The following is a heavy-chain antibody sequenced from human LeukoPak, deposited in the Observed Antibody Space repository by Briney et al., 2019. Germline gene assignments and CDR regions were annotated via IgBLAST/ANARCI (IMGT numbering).Heavy chain of an antibody. CDR2: IFYSGST. D-gene: IGHD3-10*01. Sequence: SETLSLTCTVSGGSISSSSYYWGWIRQPPGKGLEWIGSIFYSGSTYYNPSLKSRVTISVDTSKSQFSLKLTSVTAADTAVYYCARLRGAGSWYFDLWGRGPWSLSPQ. V-gene: IGHV4-39*07. J-gene: IGHJ2*01. CDR3: ARLRGAGSWYFDL. CDR1: GGSISSSSYY.